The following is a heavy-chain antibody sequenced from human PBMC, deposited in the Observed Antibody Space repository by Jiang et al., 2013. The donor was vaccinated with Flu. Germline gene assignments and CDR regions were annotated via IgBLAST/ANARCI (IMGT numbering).Heavy chain of an antibody. CDR2: INPKSGDT. V-gene: IGHV1-2*02. J-gene: IGHJ4*01. D-gene: IGHD3-22*01. Sequence: SGAEVKKPGASVKVSCKASGYTFIDHYMHWARQAPGQGLEWMGWINPKSGDTNYAQKFQGRVTLTRDTSTNTVYMDLSRLTSDDTAIYYCASDYYNDSGYYYLVFWGQGTLVTVSS. CDR3: ASDYYNDSGYYYLVF. CDR1: GYTFIDHY.